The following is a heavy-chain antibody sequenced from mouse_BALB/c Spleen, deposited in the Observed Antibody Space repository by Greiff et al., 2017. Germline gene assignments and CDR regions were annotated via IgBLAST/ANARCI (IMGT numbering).Heavy chain of an antibody. V-gene: IGHV5-12-1*01. CDR1: GFAFSSYD. Sequence: EVKLVESGGGLVKPGGSLKLSCAASGFAFSSYDMSWVRQTPEKRLEWVAYISSGGGSTYYPDTVKGRFTISRDNAKNTLYLQMSSLKSEDTAMYYCARHGDYDGYYVTWFAYWGQGTLVTVSA. CDR3: ARHGDYDGYYVTWFAY. J-gene: IGHJ3*01. D-gene: IGHD2-3*01. CDR2: ISSGGGST.